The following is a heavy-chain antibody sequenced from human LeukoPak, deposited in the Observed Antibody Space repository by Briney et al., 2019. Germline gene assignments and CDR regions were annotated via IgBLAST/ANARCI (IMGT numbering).Heavy chain of an antibody. CDR1: GGSFSGYY. CDR3: ARVRIRITMVRGVNPMDV. CDR2: ISHSGST. D-gene: IGHD3-10*01. Sequence: PSETLSLTCAVYGGSFSGYYWSWIRQPPGKGLEWIGEISHSGSTNYNPSLKSRVTISVDTSKNQFSLKLSSVTAADTAVYYCARVRIRITMVRGVNPMDVWGQGTTVTVSS. J-gene: IGHJ6*02. V-gene: IGHV4-34*01.